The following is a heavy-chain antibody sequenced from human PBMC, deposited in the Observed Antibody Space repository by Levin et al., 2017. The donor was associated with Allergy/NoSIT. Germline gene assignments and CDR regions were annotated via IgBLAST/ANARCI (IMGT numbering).Heavy chain of an antibody. CDR2: ISGSGGST. Sequence: GGSLRLSCAASGFTFSSYAMSWVRQAPGKGLEWVSAISGSGGSTYYADSVKGRFTISRDNSKNTLYLQMNSLRAEDTAVYYCAKDPRRITMIVLGKDAFDIWGQGTMVTVSS. D-gene: IGHD3-22*01. CDR1: GFTFSSYA. J-gene: IGHJ3*02. CDR3: AKDPRRITMIVLGKDAFDI. V-gene: IGHV3-23*01.